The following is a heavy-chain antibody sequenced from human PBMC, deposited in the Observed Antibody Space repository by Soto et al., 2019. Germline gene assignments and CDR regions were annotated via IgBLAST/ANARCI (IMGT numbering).Heavy chain of an antibody. V-gene: IGHV4-4*02. J-gene: IGHJ4*02. CDR2: IYHSGST. CDR3: ASLLKVRNYDFWSGYYTYFDY. CDR1: SGSISSSNW. Sequence: QVQLQESGPGRVKPSGTLSLTCAVSSGSISSSNWWSWVRQPPGKGLEWIGEIYHSGSTNYNPSLKSRVTISVDKSKNQFSLKLSSVTAADTAVYYCASLLKVRNYDFWSGYYTYFDYWGQGTLVTVSS. D-gene: IGHD3-3*01.